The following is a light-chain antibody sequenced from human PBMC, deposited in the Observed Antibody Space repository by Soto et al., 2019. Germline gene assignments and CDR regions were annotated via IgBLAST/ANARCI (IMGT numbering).Light chain of an antibody. CDR3: ISSFYV. J-gene: IGLJ1*01. Sequence: QSALTQPASVSGSPGQSITISCTGTSSDVGGYNYVSWYQQHPGKAPKLMIYDVSNRPSGVSNRFSGSKSGNTASLTISGLQAEDEADYYTISSFYVFGTGTNLTVL. V-gene: IGLV2-14*01. CDR1: SSDVGGYNY. CDR2: DVS.